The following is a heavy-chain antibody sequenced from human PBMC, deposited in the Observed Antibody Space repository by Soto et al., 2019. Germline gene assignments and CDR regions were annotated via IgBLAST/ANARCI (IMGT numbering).Heavy chain of an antibody. J-gene: IGHJ4*02. CDR1: GGSFSGYY. D-gene: IGHD2-15*01. CDR2: INHSGST. V-gene: IGHV4-34*01. Sequence: PSETLSLTCAVYGGSFSGYYWSWIRQPPGKGLEWIGEINHSGSTNYNPSLKSRVTISVDTSKNQFSLKLSSVTAADTAVYYCARVKMYCSGGSCYPYYFDYWGQGTLVTVS. CDR3: ARVKMYCSGGSCYPYYFDY.